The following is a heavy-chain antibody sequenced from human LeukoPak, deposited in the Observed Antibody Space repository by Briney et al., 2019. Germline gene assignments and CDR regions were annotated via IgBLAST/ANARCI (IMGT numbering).Heavy chain of an antibody. J-gene: IGHJ6*02. Sequence: GGSLRLSCAASGFTFNTYSMNWVSQAPGKGLEWLSYISSSSGTIYYADSVKGRFTISRDNAKTSLYLQMNSLRAEDTAVYYCARDTRSLMDVWGQGTTVTVSS. CDR3: ARDTRSLMDV. V-gene: IGHV3-48*01. CDR1: GFTFNTYS. CDR2: ISSSSGTI. D-gene: IGHD3-16*02.